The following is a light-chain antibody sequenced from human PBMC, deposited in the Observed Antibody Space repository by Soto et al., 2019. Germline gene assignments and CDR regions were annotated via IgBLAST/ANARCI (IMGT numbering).Light chain of an antibody. Sequence: DIQMTQSPSSLSASVGDRVTITCRASQGISNYLGWFQQKPGQAPKSRIYSASSLQSGVPSKFSGSGSGTDFTLTISSLQPEDSATYYCHQYNSLPLTFGGGTKVEI. V-gene: IGKV1-16*02. J-gene: IGKJ4*01. CDR3: HQYNSLPLT. CDR1: QGISNY. CDR2: SAS.